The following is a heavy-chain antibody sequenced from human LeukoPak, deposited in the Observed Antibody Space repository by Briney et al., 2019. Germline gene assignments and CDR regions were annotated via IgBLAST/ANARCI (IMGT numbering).Heavy chain of an antibody. J-gene: IGHJ4*02. V-gene: IGHV3-30*18. D-gene: IGHD6-13*01. CDR1: GFTFSSYG. CDR3: AKEGHGSSLDY. CDR2: ISYDGSNK. Sequence: QSGGSLRLSCAASGFTFSSYGMHWVRQAPGKGLEWVAVISYDGSNKYYADSVKGRFTISRDNSKNTLYLQMNSRRAEDTAVYYCAKEGHGSSLDYWGQGTLVTVSS.